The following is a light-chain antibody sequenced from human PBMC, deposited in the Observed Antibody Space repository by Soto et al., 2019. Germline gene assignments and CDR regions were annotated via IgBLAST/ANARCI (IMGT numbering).Light chain of an antibody. J-gene: IGLJ2*01. Sequence: QSALTQPASVSGSPGQSITISCTGTSSDVGRYNLVSWYQHHPGKAPKLIIYEGSKRPSGVSNRFSGSKSDNTASLTISGLQAEDEADYYCCSYAGSRIHVVFGGGTQLTVL. V-gene: IGLV2-23*01. CDR1: SSDVGRYNL. CDR2: EGS. CDR3: CSYAGSRIHVV.